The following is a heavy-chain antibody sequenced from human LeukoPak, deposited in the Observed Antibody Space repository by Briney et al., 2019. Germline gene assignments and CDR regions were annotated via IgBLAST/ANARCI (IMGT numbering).Heavy chain of an antibody. J-gene: IGHJ4*02. Sequence: GSLRLSCAASGFTFSSYAMSWVRQAPGKGLEWVSAISGSGGSTYYADSVKGRFTISRDNSKNTPYLQMNSLRAEDTAVYYCAKDGTYDSQGPYYFDYWGQGTLVTVSS. CDR2: ISGSGGST. V-gene: IGHV3-23*01. CDR1: GFTFSSYA. D-gene: IGHD3-3*01. CDR3: AKDGTYDSQGPYYFDY.